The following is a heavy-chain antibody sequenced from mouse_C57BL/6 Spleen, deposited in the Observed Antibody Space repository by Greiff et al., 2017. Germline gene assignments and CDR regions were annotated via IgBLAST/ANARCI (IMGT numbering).Heavy chain of an antibody. CDR2: IDPSDSYT. D-gene: IGHD2-2*01. J-gene: IGHJ4*01. CDR1: GYTFTSYW. Sequence: VQLQQPGAELVMPGASVKLSCKASGYTFTSYWMHWVKQRPGQGLEWIGEIDPSDSYTNYNQKFKGKSTLTVDKSSSTAYMQLSSLTSEDSAVYYGASVVTRWYYAKDYWGQGTSVTVSS. V-gene: IGHV1-69*01. CDR3: ASVVTRWYYAKDY.